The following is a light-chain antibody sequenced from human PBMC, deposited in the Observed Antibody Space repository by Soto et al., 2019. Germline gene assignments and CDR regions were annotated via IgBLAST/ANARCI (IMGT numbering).Light chain of an antibody. CDR1: QSISSW. CDR3: QQYNSHTWT. J-gene: IGKJ1*01. V-gene: IGKV1-5*03. CDR2: KAS. Sequence: DIQMTQSPSTLSASVGDRVTITCRASQSISSWLAWYQQKPGKAPKLLIYKASSLESGVPSRFSGSGSGTEFTLTISSPQPDDFATYYCQQYNSHTWTFGQGTKV.